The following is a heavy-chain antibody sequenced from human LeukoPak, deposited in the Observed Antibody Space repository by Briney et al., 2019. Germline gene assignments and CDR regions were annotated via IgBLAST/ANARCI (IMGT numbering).Heavy chain of an antibody. CDR3: AKSRSSGWVLGFDY. D-gene: IGHD6-19*01. CDR1: GFTFSSYA. J-gene: IGHJ4*02. CDR2: ISGSGGST. Sequence: GGSLRLSCAASGFTFSSYAMSWVRQAPGKGLGWVSAISGSGGSTYYADSVKGRFTISRDNSKNTLYLQMSSLRDGDTAVYFCAKSRSSGWVLGFDYWGQGTLVTVSS. V-gene: IGHV3-23*01.